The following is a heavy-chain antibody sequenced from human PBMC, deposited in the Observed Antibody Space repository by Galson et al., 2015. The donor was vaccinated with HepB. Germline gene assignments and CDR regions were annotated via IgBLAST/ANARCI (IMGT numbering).Heavy chain of an antibody. CDR1: GFTVGDNY. Sequence: SLRLSCAASGFTVGDNYISWVRQAPGKGLEWISVLYPPGHTYSADSVKGRFTISSDTSKNTLYLQMNSLKVEDTAVYYYAGEGGPGPGSFNYWGQGTLVAVPA. CDR3: AGEGGPGPGSFNY. CDR2: LYPPGHT. V-gene: IGHV3-53*01. J-gene: IGHJ4*02.